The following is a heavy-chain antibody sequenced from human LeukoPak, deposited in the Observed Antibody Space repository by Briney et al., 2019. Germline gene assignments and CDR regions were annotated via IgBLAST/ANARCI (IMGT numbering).Heavy chain of an antibody. J-gene: IGHJ6*04. CDR1: GFSLRDSA. Sequence: GSLRLSSAPPGFSLRDSAMSSGREAPGERREWVSTVCGTGDDTYYSQTLKGRLTMSIDNSENTLDLQMNSLRVEDTAVYYCAKILRPVTSFPQFYFFGMDVWGKGATVTVSS. CDR3: AKILRPVTSFPQFYFFGMDV. V-gene: IGHV3-23*01. CDR2: VCGTGDDT. D-gene: IGHD4-17*01.